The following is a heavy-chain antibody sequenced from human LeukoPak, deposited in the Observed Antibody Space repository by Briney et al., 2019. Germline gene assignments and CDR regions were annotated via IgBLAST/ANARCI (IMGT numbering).Heavy chain of an antibody. CDR3: ARVSDSSSRDYYYYYMDV. J-gene: IGHJ6*03. Sequence: ASVKVSCKASGYTFTSYGISWVRQAPGQGLEWMGWISAYNGNTNYAQKLQGRVTMTTDTSTSTAYMELRSLRSDDTAVYYCARVSDSSSRDYYYYYMDVWGKGTTVTVSS. V-gene: IGHV1-18*01. D-gene: IGHD6-6*01. CDR2: ISAYNGNT. CDR1: GYTFTSYG.